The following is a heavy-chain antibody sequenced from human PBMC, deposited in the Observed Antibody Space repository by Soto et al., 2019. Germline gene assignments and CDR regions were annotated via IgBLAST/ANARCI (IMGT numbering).Heavy chain of an antibody. D-gene: IGHD2-21*02. J-gene: IGHJ6*04. CDR1: GGTFSSYA. V-gene: IGHV1-69*12. Sequence: QVQLVQSGAEVKKPGSSVKVSCKASGGTFSSYAISWVRQAPGQGLVWMGGIIPIFGTANYAQKFQGRVTITADESTSTAYMERSSLRSEDTAVYYWARAYCGGDCSAVYDYGMDVWGEGTTVTVSS. CDR2: IIPIFGTA. CDR3: ARAYCGGDCSAVYDYGMDV.